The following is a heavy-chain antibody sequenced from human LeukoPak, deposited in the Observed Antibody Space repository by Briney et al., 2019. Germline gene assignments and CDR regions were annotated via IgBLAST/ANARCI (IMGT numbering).Heavy chain of an antibody. D-gene: IGHD6-19*01. CDR3: ARAGSSGWYGFDY. V-gene: IGHV3-66*01. CDR1: GFTVSSNY. Sequence: PGGSLRLSCAASGFTVSSNYMSWVRQAPGKGLEWVSVIYSGGSTYYADSVKGRFTISRDNSKNTLYLQMNSLRAEDTAVYYCARAGSSGWYGFDYWGQGTLVTVSS. CDR2: IYSGGST. J-gene: IGHJ4*02.